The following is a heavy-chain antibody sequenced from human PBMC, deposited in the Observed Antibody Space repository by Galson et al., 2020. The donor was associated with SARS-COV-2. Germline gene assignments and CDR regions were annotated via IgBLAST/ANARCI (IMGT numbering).Heavy chain of an antibody. V-gene: IGHV4-31*03. Sequence: SETLPLTRTVSGDSISSGGYYWSWIRQHPGKGLEWIGYIYYSGSTYYNPSLKSRVTISVDTPKNQFSLKLNSVTAADTAVYYCVRDRSGYGDFDYWGQGTLVTVSS. D-gene: IGHD5-12*01. J-gene: IGHJ4*02. CDR2: IYYSGST. CDR1: GDSISSGGYY. CDR3: VRDRSGYGDFDY.